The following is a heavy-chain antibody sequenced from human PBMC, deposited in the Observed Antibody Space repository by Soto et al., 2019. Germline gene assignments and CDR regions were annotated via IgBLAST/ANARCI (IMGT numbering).Heavy chain of an antibody. V-gene: IGHV1-2*02. J-gene: IGHJ3*02. CDR3: ARAKGENWNSVSVAFDI. CDR2: INPNSGGT. D-gene: IGHD1-7*01. Sequence: GSGKVSCKACGYTFTGQYIHWVRQAPGQGLEWMGWINPNSGGTNYAQKFQGRVTMTRDTSISTAYMELRRLRSDDTAVYYCARAKGENWNSVSVAFDIWGQGTMVTVSS. CDR1: GYTFTGQY.